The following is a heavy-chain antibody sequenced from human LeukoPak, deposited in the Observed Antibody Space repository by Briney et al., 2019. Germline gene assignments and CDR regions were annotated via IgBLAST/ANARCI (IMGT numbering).Heavy chain of an antibody. J-gene: IGHJ4*02. D-gene: IGHD2-15*01. V-gene: IGHV4-61*01. CDR1: GDSVSSGFYY. Sequence: SETLSLTCVVSGDSVSSGFYYWSWIRQPPGKTLEWIGYIYYTGSTNYNPSLKSRVAMSLDTSKNQFSLNVRSVTAADTAIYYCARGYGGQYVDYWGQGILVPVSS. CDR2: IYYTGST. CDR3: ARGYGGQYVDY.